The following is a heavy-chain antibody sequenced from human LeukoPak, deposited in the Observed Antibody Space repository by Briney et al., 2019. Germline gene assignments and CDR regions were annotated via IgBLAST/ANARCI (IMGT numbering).Heavy chain of an antibody. Sequence: PSETLSLTCGVSGYSISRGYSWGRIRQPPGKGLESIGNIYHSERAHYNPSLKSRVTISPDTSKNQFSLKLTSVTASDTAVYYCARFDHVWETHGMDAFDLWGQGTMVTVPS. CDR2: IYHSERA. CDR1: GYSISRGYS. CDR3: ARFDHVWETHGMDAFDL. D-gene: IGHD3-16*01. J-gene: IGHJ3*01. V-gene: IGHV4-38-2*01.